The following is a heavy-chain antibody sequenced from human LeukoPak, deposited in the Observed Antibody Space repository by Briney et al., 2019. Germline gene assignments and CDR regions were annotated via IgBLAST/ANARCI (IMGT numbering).Heavy chain of an antibody. J-gene: IGHJ4*02. Sequence: GGSLRLSCAASGFTFSSYAIHWVRQAPGKGLEWVAVISYDGSNKYYADSVKGRFTISRDNSKNTLYLQMNSLRAEDTAVYYCASPPHYGDYYFDYWGQGTLVTVSS. CDR1: GFTFSSYA. V-gene: IGHV3-30-3*01. D-gene: IGHD4-17*01. CDR3: ASPPHYGDYYFDY. CDR2: ISYDGSNK.